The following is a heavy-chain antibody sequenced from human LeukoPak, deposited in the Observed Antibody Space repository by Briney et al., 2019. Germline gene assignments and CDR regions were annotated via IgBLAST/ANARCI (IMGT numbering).Heavy chain of an antibody. CDR3: ARLRYSSGWYEYYFDY. CDR1: GGSISSYY. Sequence: PSETLSLTCTVSGGSISSYYWSWIRQPPGKGLEWIGYIYDSGSTNYNPSLKSRVTISVDTSKNQFSLKLSSVTAADTAVYYCARLRYSSGWYEYYFDYWGQGTLVTVSS. V-gene: IGHV4-59*08. J-gene: IGHJ4*02. CDR2: IYDSGST. D-gene: IGHD6-19*01.